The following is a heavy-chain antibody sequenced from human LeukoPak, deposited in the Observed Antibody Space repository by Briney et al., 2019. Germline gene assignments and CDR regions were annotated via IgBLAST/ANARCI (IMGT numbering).Heavy chain of an antibody. J-gene: IGHJ3*02. Sequence: SETLSLTCTVSGGSISSSSYYWGWIRQPPGKGLEWIGSIYYSGSTYYNPSLKSRVTISVDTSKNQFSLKLSSVTAADTAVYYCARDVRGSYYYDSSGRHDAFDIWGQGTMVTVSS. CDR3: ARDVRGSYYYDSSGRHDAFDI. CDR1: GGSISSSSYY. V-gene: IGHV4-39*07. CDR2: IYYSGST. D-gene: IGHD3-22*01.